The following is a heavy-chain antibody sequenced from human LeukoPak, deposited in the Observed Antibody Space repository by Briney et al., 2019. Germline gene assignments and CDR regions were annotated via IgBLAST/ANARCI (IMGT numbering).Heavy chain of an antibody. CDR3: ARDIVLIAVAVRGSFDI. Sequence: PGTSLRLSCAASGFPFSDYGMYWVRQAPGKGLEWLAVISHDGSNKYYADSVKGRITISRDNSMNTLYLQMNSLRAEDTAVYYCARDIVLIAVAVRGSFDIWGQGTMVTVSS. CDR2: ISHDGSNK. CDR1: GFPFSDYG. V-gene: IGHV3-30*03. D-gene: IGHD6-19*01. J-gene: IGHJ3*02.